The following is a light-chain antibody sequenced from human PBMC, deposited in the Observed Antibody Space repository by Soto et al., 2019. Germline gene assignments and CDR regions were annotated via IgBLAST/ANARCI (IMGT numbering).Light chain of an antibody. CDR3: QQYNNWPYT. CDR1: QRVSHN. CDR2: GAS. Sequence: EIVMTQSPATLSVSPGERATLSCRASQRVSHNFAWYRQKPGQAPTQLIYGASTRATGIPARFSGSGSGRAFTLTISSLQSEYFAVYYCQQYNNWPYTFGQGTKLEIK. V-gene: IGKV3-15*01. J-gene: IGKJ2*01.